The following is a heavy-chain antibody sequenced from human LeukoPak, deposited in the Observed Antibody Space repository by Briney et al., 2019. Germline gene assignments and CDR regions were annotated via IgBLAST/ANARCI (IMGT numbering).Heavy chain of an antibody. J-gene: IGHJ4*02. Sequence: SETLSLTCTVSGDSFSSVTDYWAWIRQPPGKGLEWIASGDYSGGKYYNPSLESRVAISTDMSKSQISLKLTSVTGADTAVYYCARGANGWSHFDYWGQGTLVTVSS. D-gene: IGHD6-19*01. CDR2: GDYSGGK. CDR1: GDSFSSVTDY. V-gene: IGHV4-39*07. CDR3: ARGANGWSHFDY.